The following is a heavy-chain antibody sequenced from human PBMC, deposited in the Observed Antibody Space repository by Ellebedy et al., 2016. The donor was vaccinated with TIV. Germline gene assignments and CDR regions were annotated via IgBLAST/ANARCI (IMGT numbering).Heavy chain of an antibody. CDR3: ARSLPMDV. V-gene: IGHV1-2*02. CDR2: IDPNRGGT. J-gene: IGHJ6*02. D-gene: IGHD3-16*01. Sequence: AASVKVSCKASGYTFNSHGMSWVRQAPGQGLEWMGWIDPNRGGTDYAQKFLGRVTITRDPSINTAYMELNRLTSDDTAVYYCARSLPMDVWGQGTTVTVS. CDR1: GYTFNSHG.